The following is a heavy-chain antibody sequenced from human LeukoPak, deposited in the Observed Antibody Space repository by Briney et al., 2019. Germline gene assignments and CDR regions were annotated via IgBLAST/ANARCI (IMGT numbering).Heavy chain of an antibody. J-gene: IGHJ4*02. CDR1: GHTFTGYY. CDR2: INPNSGGT. Sequence: GASVKVSCKASGHTFTGYYMHWVRQAPGQGLEWMGWINPNSGGTNYAQKFQGRVTMTRDTSISTAYMELSRLRSDDTAVYYCARDHGDYAAADYWGQGTLVTVSS. V-gene: IGHV1-2*02. D-gene: IGHD4-17*01. CDR3: ARDHGDYAAADY.